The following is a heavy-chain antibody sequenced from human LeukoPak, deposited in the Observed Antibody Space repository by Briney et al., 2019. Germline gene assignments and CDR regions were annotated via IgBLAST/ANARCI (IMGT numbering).Heavy chain of an antibody. J-gene: IGHJ4*02. D-gene: IGHD2-8*02. CDR3: ARDSNGAAPGG. CDR1: GGSISSHY. V-gene: IGHV4-4*07. CDR2: IYTSGSSGTT. Sequence: SESLSLTCTVSGGSISSHYWSWIRQPAGRGLEGIGRIYTSGSSGTTNYNPSLKSRVTMSVDTSKNQFSLKLSSMTAADTAVYYCARDSNGAAPGGWGQGTLVTVSS.